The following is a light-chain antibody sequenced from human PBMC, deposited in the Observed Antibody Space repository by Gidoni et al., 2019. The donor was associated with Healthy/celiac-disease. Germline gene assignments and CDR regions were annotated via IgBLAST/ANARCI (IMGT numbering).Light chain of an antibody. J-gene: IGKJ1*01. CDR2: DAS. V-gene: IGKV3-11*01. CDR3: QQRSNWPPG. CDR1: QSVSSY. Sequence: EIVLTQSPATLSLSPGERATLSCRASQSVSSYLAWYQQKPGKAPRLLIYDASNRATGIPARFSGSGSGTDFTLTISSLEPEDFAVYYCQQRSNWPPGFXQXTKVXIK.